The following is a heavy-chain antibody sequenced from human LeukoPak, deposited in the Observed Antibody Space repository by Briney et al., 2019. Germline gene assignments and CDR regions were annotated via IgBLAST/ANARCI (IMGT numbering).Heavy chain of an antibody. CDR1: GGSIYTYY. CDR3: ARVNRAVAAALDY. V-gene: IGHV4-59*01. Sequence: LSETLSLTCSVSGGSIYTYYWSWIRQSPGKGLEWIGYIYHSGSTNYNPSLKSRVTISVDTSKNQFSLKLSSVTAADTAVYYCARVNRAVAAALDYWGQGTLVTVSS. D-gene: IGHD6-13*01. CDR2: IYHSGST. J-gene: IGHJ4*02.